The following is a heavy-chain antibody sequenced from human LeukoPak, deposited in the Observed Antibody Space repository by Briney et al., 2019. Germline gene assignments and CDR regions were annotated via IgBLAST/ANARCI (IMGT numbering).Heavy chain of an antibody. Sequence: GGSLRLSCAASGFTFSSHWMRWVRQAPGKGLEWVANIKQDGSEKYYVDSVKGRFTISRDNAKNSLYLQMNSLRAEDTAVYYCARGSVGATFYYYYGMDVWGQGTTVTVSS. D-gene: IGHD1-26*01. J-gene: IGHJ6*02. V-gene: IGHV3-7*03. CDR2: IKQDGSEK. CDR1: GFTFSSHW. CDR3: ARGSVGATFYYYYGMDV.